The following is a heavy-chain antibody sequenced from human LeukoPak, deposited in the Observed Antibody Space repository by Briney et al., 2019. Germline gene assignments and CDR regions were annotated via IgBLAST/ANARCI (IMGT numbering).Heavy chain of an antibody. CDR2: ISGSGGST. CDR3: AKGERAYCGGDCYYDY. Sequence: GGSLRLSCAASGFTFSSYAMSWVRQAPGKGLEWVSAISGSGGSTYYADSVKRRFTISRDNSKNPLYLQMNSLRAEDTAVYYCAKGERAYCGGDCYYDYWGQGTLVTVSP. J-gene: IGHJ4*02. CDR1: GFTFSSYA. V-gene: IGHV3-23*01. D-gene: IGHD2-21*02.